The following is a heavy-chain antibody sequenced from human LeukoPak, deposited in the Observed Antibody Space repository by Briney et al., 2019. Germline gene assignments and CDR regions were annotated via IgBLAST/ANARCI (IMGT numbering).Heavy chain of an antibody. D-gene: IGHD3-3*01. Sequence: GGSLRLSCAVSGFTFGSYAMTWVRQAPGKGLEWVSSISGSSGSTYYANSVKGRFTISRDNSKNTLYLQMNSLRAEDTAVYYCAKDSWSVYWFYFDYWGQGTLVSVSS. V-gene: IGHV3-23*01. CDR1: GFTFGSYA. J-gene: IGHJ4*02. CDR3: AKDSWSVYWFYFDY. CDR2: ISGSSGST.